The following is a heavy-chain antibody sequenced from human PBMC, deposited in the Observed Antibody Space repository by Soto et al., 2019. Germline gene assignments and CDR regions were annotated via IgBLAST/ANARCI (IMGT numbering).Heavy chain of an antibody. CDR1: GYTFTGYY. CDR3: ARAGTTVTTSTTDAFDI. V-gene: IGHV1-2*04. J-gene: IGHJ3*02. CDR2: INPNSGGT. D-gene: IGHD4-17*01. Sequence: ASVKVSCKASGYTFTGYYMHWVRQAPGQGLEWMGWINPNSGGTNYAQKFQGWVTMTRDTSISTAYMELSRLRSDDTAVYYCARAGTTVTTSTTDAFDIWGQGTMVTVSS.